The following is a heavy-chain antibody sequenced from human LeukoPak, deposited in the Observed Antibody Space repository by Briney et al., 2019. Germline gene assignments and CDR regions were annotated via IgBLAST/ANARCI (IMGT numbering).Heavy chain of an antibody. J-gene: IGHJ4*02. V-gene: IGHV3-21*04. CDR1: GFTLSSYH. CDR3: TTDGVGVEGATYDN. D-gene: IGHD1-26*01. Sequence: GGSLRLSCAASGFTLSSYHMNWVRQAPGKGLEWVSSISSSSPYIYYSDSVKGRFTISRDNSKNTLYVQMNSLRAEDTAVYYCTTDGVGVEGATYDNWGQGTLVSVSS. CDR2: ISSSSPYI.